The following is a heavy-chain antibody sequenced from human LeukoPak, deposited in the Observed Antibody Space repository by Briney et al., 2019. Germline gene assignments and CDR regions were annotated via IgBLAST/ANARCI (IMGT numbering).Heavy chain of an antibody. D-gene: IGHD1-1*01. J-gene: IGHJ4*02. CDR1: GFAFSSHA. CDR2: IVISGGST. Sequence: GGSLRLSCAASGFAFSSHAMCWVRQAPGKGLEWVSSIVISGGSTYYADSAEGRFTISRDTSKNTLYLQMNGLRVEDTALYYCANEVRPNDYWGQGTLVTVSS. V-gene: IGHV3-23*01. CDR3: ANEVRPNDY.